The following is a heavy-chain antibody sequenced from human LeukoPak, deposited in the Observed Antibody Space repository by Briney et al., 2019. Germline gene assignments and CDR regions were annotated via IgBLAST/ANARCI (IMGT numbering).Heavy chain of an antibody. CDR2: INQDGSEK. D-gene: IGHD3-22*01. CDR3: ATYYYDNTGLI. V-gene: IGHV3-7*01. J-gene: IGHJ4*02. Sequence: GGSLRLSCAASGLTFSYYWMSWVRQAPGKGLEWVANINQDGSEKYYVDSVKGRFTISRDNAKNSLYLLMNSLRAEDAAVYYCATYYYDNTGLIWGPGTLVTVSS. CDR1: GLTFSYYW.